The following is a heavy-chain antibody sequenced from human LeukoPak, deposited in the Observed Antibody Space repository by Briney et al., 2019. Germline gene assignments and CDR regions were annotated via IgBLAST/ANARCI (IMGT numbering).Heavy chain of an antibody. V-gene: IGHV1-69*13. CDR2: IIPIFGTA. CDR3: ARVGGCSSTSCYINWFDP. CDR1: GGTLSSYA. J-gene: IGHJ5*02. Sequence: GASVKVSCKASGGTLSSYAISWVRQAPGQGLEWVGGIIPIFGTANYAQKFQGRVTITADESTSTAYMELSSLRSEDTAVYYCARVGGCSSTSCYINWFDPWGQGTLVTVSS. D-gene: IGHD2-2*02.